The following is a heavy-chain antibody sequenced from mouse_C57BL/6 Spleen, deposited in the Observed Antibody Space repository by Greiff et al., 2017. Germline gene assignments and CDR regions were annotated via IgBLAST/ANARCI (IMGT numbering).Heavy chain of an antibody. CDR2: IDPEDGDT. Sequence: EVQRVESGAELVRPGASVKLSCTASGFNIKDYYMHWVKQRPEQGLEWIGRIDPEDGDTEYAPKFQGKATMTADTSSNTAYLQLSSLTSEDTAVYYCTTHYYGSSEDYFDYWGQGTTLTVSS. CDR1: GFNIKDYY. CDR3: TTHYYGSSEDYFDY. D-gene: IGHD1-1*01. J-gene: IGHJ2*01. V-gene: IGHV14-1*01.